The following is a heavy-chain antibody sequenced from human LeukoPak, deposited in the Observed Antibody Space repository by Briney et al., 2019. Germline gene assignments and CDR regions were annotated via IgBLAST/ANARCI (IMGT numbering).Heavy chain of an antibody. CDR1: GFRFRKPS. CDR2: LRSKTDGGTT. D-gene: IGHD3-9*01. CDR3: KQKTAYEILTGDNYGMDV. Sequence: SGGSLRLSCAGSGFRFRKPSMSWVRQSPGKGLEWGGRLRSKTDGGTTDYAAPVQGRFAISRDDSNSTLYLQMNSLRTEDTAVFFFKQKTAYEILTGDNYGMDVWGQGTTVTVSS. V-gene: IGHV3-15*01. J-gene: IGHJ6*02.